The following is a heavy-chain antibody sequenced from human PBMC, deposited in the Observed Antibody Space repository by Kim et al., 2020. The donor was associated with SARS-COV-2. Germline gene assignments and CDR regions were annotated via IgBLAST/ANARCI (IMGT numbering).Heavy chain of an antibody. J-gene: IGHJ4*02. D-gene: IGHD1-26*01. V-gene: IGHV1-2*04. Sequence: GTNYAQKFQGWVTMTRDTSISTAYMELSRLRSDDTAVYYCARERNGALDYWGQGTLVTVSS. CDR3: ARERNGALDY. CDR2: GT.